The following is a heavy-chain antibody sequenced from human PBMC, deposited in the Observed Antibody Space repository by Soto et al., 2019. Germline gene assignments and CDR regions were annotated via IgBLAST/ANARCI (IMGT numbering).Heavy chain of an antibody. CDR2: ISGSGGST. V-gene: IGHV3-23*01. Sequence: PGGSLRLSCAASGFTFSSYAMSWVRQAPGKGLEWVSAISGSGGSTYYADSVKGRFTISRDNSKNTLYLQMNSLRAEDTAVYYCAKGSSGAYDSSGYYYYWGQGTLVTVSS. D-gene: IGHD3-22*01. CDR1: GFTFSSYA. CDR3: AKGSSGAYDSSGYYYY. J-gene: IGHJ4*02.